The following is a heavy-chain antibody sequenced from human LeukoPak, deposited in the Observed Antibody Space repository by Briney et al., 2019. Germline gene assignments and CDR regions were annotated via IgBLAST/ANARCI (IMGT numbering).Heavy chain of an antibody. CDR2: IKQDGSEK. Sequence: PGGPLRLSCAASGFTFSSYWMSWVRQAPGKGLEWVANIKQDGSEKYYVDSVKGRFTISRDNSKNTLYLQMNSLRAEDTAVYYCARRAGAYSHPYDYWGQGTLVTVSS. D-gene: IGHD4/OR15-4a*01. J-gene: IGHJ4*02. V-gene: IGHV3-7*03. CDR3: ARRAGAYSHPYDY. CDR1: GFTFSSYW.